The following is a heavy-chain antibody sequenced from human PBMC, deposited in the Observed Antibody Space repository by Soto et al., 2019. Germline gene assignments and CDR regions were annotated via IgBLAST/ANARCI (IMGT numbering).Heavy chain of an antibody. CDR2: ISYHGSNK. V-gene: IGHV3-30-3*01. CDR1: GFTFSTYA. CDR3: AKDSRLRYFDPDAFDI. J-gene: IGHJ3*02. D-gene: IGHD3-9*01. Sequence: HPGGSLRLSCAASGFTFSTYAMHWVRQAPGKGLAWVAIISYHGSNKYYADSVKGRFTISRDNSKNTLYLQMNSLRAEDMAVYYCAKDSRLRYFDPDAFDIWGQGTMVTVSS.